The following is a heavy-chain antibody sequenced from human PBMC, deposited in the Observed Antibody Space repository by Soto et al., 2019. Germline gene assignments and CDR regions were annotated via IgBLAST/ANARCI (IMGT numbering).Heavy chain of an antibody. D-gene: IGHD3-3*01. J-gene: IGHJ5*02. V-gene: IGHV1-18*01. Sequence: GASVKVSCKASGYTFTSYGISWVRQAPGQGLEWMGWISAYNGNTNYAQKLQGRVTMTTDTSTSTAYMELRSLRSDDTAVYYCARDPTLEWLPNWFAPWGQGTLVTVSS. CDR1: GYTFTSYG. CDR3: ARDPTLEWLPNWFAP. CDR2: ISAYNGNT.